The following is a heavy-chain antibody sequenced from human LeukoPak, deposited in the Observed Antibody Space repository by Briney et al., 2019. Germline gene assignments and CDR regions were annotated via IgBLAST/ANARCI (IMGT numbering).Heavy chain of an antibody. CDR2: ISAYNGNT. J-gene: IGHJ5*02. Sequence: GASVKVSCKASGYTFTSCGISWVRQAPGQGLEWMGWISAYNGNTNYAQKLQGRVTMTTDTSTSTAYMELRSLRSDDTAVYYCARDYYDSSGYPNWFDPWGQGTLVTVSS. V-gene: IGHV1-18*01. CDR1: GYTFTSCG. D-gene: IGHD3-22*01. CDR3: ARDYYDSSGYPNWFDP.